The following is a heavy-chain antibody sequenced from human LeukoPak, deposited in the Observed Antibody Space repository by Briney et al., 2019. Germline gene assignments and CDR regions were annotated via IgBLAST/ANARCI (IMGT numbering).Heavy chain of an antibody. Sequence: ASVKVSCKASGYTFTSYYMHWVRQAPGQGLEWMGIINPSGGSTSYAQKFQGRVTMTGDTSTSTVYMELSSLRSEDTAVYYCARDLYKGVHGWVKVATSDYWGQGTLVTVSS. CDR3: ARDLYKGVHGWVKVATSDY. CDR2: INPSGGST. CDR1: GYTFTSYY. V-gene: IGHV1-46*01. D-gene: IGHD5-12*01. J-gene: IGHJ4*02.